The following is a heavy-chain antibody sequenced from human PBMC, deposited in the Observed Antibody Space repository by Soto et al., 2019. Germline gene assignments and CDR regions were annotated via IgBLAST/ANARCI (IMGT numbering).Heavy chain of an antibody. CDR3: ARDLQGGYCSGGSCAGGYFDY. J-gene: IGHJ4*02. CDR1: GGSISSGDYY. Sequence: QVQLQESGPGLVKPSQTLSLTCTVSGGSISSGDYYWSWIRQPPGKGLEWIGYIYYSGSTYYNPSLKSRVTISVDTSKNQFSLKLSSVTAADTAVYYCARDLQGGYCSGGSCAGGYFDYWGQGTLVTVSS. V-gene: IGHV4-30-4*01. CDR2: IYYSGST. D-gene: IGHD2-15*01.